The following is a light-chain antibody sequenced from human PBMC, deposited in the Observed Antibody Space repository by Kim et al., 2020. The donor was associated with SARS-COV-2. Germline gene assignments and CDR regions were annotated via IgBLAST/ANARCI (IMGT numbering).Light chain of an antibody. CDR3: QSYDSSNVV. V-gene: IGLV6-57*03. J-gene: IGLJ2*01. CDR2: DDN. CDR1: SGGIASNY. Sequence: GKAVTSTCTRSSGGIASNYVQWYQQRPGGAPTTVIYDDNQRPSGVPDRFSGSIDSSSNSASLTISGLKTEDEADYYCQSYDSSNVVFGGGTQLTVL.